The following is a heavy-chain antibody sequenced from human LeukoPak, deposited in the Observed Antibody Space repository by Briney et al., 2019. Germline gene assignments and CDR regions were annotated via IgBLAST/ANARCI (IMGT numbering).Heavy chain of an antibody. Sequence: EAPVKVSCKTSGYTFTDYYLHWVRQPPGQGLEWVGWIHPNTGATHHAQKFQGRLTMTRDTSVSTVYMELTRLRSDDTAVYYCARDMGRYSGYDYDYWGQGTLVTASS. J-gene: IGHJ4*02. CDR1: GYTFTDYY. V-gene: IGHV1-2*02. CDR3: ARDMGRYSGYDYDY. D-gene: IGHD5-12*01. CDR2: IHPNTGAT.